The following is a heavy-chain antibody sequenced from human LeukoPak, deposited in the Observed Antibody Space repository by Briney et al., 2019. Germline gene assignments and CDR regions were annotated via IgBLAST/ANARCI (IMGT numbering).Heavy chain of an antibody. V-gene: IGHV3-23*01. CDR3: AKHHYDFWSGSIN. CDR1: GFNFSSYA. Sequence: GGSLRLSCAASGFNFSSYAMSWVRQAPGKGLEGVSAISGSGGSTYYADPVKGRFTISRDNSKNTLYLQMTSLRAEDTAVYYCAKHHYDFWSGSINWGQGTLVTVSS. CDR2: ISGSGGST. D-gene: IGHD3-3*01. J-gene: IGHJ4*02.